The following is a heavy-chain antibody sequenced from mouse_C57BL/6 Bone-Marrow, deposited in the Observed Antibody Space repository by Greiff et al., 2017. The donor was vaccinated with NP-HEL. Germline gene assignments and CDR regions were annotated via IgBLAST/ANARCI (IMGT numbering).Heavy chain of an antibody. CDR2: IYPSDSET. V-gene: IGHV1-61*01. Sequence: QVQLQQSGAELVRPGSSVKLSCKASGYTFTSYWMDWVKQRPGQGLEWIGNIYPSDSETHYNQKFKDKATLTVDKSSSTAYMQLSSLTSEDSAVYYCAREGPLPLLYYAMDYWGQGTSVTVSS. CDR1: GYTFTSYW. D-gene: IGHD2-1*01. CDR3: AREGPLPLLYYAMDY. J-gene: IGHJ4*01.